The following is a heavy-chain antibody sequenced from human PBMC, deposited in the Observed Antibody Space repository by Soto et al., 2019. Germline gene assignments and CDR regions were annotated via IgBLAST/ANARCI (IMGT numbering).Heavy chain of an antibody. J-gene: IGHJ4*02. CDR2: IYLDDDK. CDR1: GFSLSTSGVG. V-gene: IGHV2-5*02. D-gene: IGHD3-10*01. CDR3: AHSVGELFLREGPFDY. Sequence: SGPTLVNPTQTLTLTCTFSGFSLSTSGVGVGWIRQPPGKALEWLALIYLDDDKRYSPSLKSRLAITKDTSKNQVVLTMTNMDPVDTATYYCAHSVGELFLREGPFDYWGQGTLVTVSS.